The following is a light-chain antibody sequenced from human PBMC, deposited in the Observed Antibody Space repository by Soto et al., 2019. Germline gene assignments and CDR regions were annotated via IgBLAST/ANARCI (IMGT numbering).Light chain of an antibody. CDR1: SSNIGSHY. CDR2: RDG. Sequence: QSALTQPPSASGTPGQSLTISCAGSSSNIGSHYVYWYQHLPGTAPKLLIFRDGQRPSGVPDRFFGSKSGTAASLAISGHRSEDEAHYYCAVWDASLTGLVFGGGTKLTVL. V-gene: IGLV1-47*01. CDR3: AVWDASLTGLV. J-gene: IGLJ3*02.